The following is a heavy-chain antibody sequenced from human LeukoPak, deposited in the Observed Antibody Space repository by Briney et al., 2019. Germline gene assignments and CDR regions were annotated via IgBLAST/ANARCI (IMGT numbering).Heavy chain of an antibody. V-gene: IGHV1-18*01. CDR1: GYTFTSYG. Sequence: ASVKVSCKASGYTFTSYGISWVRQAPGQGLEWMGWINAYNGNTNYAQKLQGRVTMTTDTSTSTAYMELRSLRSDDTAVYYCARDHPVKNGAWFGEFWGRGTLVTVSS. D-gene: IGHD3-10*01. CDR2: INAYNGNT. CDR3: ARDHPVKNGAWFGEF. J-gene: IGHJ2*01.